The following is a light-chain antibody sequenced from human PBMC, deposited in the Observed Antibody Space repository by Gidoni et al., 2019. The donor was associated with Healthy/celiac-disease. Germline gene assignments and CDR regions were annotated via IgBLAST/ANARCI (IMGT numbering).Light chain of an antibody. Sequence: QSALTQPASVSGSPGQSITISCTGTSSDVGGYNYVSWYQQPQGKAPKLMIYDVSNRPSGVSNRFSGSKSGNTASLTISGRQAEDEADYYCSSYTSSSTHWVFGGGTKLTVL. CDR1: SSDVGGYNY. CDR3: SSYTSSSTHWV. V-gene: IGLV2-14*03. J-gene: IGLJ3*02. CDR2: DVS.